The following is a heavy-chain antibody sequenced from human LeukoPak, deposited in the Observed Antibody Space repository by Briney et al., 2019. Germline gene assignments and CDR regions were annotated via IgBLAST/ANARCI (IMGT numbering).Heavy chain of an antibody. D-gene: IGHD2-2*01. CDR2: INPNSGGT. V-gene: IGHV1-2*02. CDR3: ARDSDIVVVPAANWFDP. Sequence: ASVKVSCKASGYTFTGYYMHWVRQAPGQRLEWIGWINPNSGGTNYEQKFQGRVTMTRDTSISTAYMELSRLRSDDTAVYYCARDSDIVVVPAANWFDPWGQGTLVSVSS. J-gene: IGHJ5*02. CDR1: GYTFTGYY.